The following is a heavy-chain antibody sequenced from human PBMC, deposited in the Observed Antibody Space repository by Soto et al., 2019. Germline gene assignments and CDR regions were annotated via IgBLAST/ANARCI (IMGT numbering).Heavy chain of an antibody. D-gene: IGHD3-3*01. J-gene: IGHJ6*02. Sequence: PGGSLRLSCAASGFTFSDYYMSWIRQAPGKGLEWVSYISSSSSYTNYADSVKGRFAISRDNAKNSLYLQMNSLRAEDTAVYYCARAYDFWSANYGMDVWGQGTTVTVSS. CDR3: ARAYDFWSANYGMDV. CDR1: GFTFSDYY. V-gene: IGHV3-11*06. CDR2: ISSSSSYT.